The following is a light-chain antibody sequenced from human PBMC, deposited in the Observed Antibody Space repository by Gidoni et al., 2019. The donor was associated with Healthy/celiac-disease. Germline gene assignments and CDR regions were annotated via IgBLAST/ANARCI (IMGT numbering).Light chain of an antibody. CDR3: QQRSNWPPGYT. V-gene: IGKV3-11*01. J-gene: IGKJ2*01. Sequence: DIVSTQSPATLSLSPGERATLSGRASQSVSSYLAWYQQKPGQAPRLLIYDASNRATGIPARFSGSGSGTDFTLTISSLEPEDFAVYYCQQRSNWPPGYTFGQGTKLEIK. CDR1: QSVSSY. CDR2: DAS.